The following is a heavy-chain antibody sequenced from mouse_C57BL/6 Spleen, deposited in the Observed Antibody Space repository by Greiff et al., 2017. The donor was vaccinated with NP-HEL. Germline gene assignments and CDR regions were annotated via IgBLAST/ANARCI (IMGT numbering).Heavy chain of an antibody. CDR2: FYPGSGGI. D-gene: IGHD2-1*01. CDR1: GYTFTEYT. J-gene: IGHJ3*01. CDR3: ARHERAIYYGNPAWFAY. Sequence: QVQLKESGAELVKPGASVKLSCKASGYTFTEYTIHWVKQRSGQGLEWIGWFYPGSGGIKYNEKFKDKATLTADKSSSTVYMELSRLTSENSAVYFCARHERAIYYGNPAWFAYWGQGTLVTVSA. V-gene: IGHV1-62-2*01.